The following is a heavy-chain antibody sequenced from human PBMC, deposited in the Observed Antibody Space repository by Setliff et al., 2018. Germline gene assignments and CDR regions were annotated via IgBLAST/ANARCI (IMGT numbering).Heavy chain of an antibody. D-gene: IGHD1-1*01. J-gene: IGHJ6*02. CDR2: IIGSGIST. Sequence: GGSLRLSCAASGFSFSSYAMSWVRQAPGKGLEWVSTIIGSGISTYYADSVQGRVTISRDDSKNTLSLHLSSLRPDDTATYFCARQSGLGGHNLKDGTFYGVDVWGQGIMVTVSS. CDR1: GFSFSSYA. V-gene: IGHV3-23*01. CDR3: ARQSGLGGHNLKDGTFYGVDV.